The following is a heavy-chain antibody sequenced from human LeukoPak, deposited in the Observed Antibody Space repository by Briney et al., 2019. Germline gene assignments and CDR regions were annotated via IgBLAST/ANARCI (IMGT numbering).Heavy chain of an antibody. CDR3: ARPPPEIGVYSPKYSRP. CDR1: GFTFSTYW. J-gene: IGHJ1*01. D-gene: IGHD3-22*01. CDR2: IKSDGST. Sequence: GGSLRLSCAASGFTFSTYWMHWVRQAPGKGLVWVSRIKSDGSTNYADSVKGRFTISRDNAKNTVSLQMNSLRAEDTGVYYCARPPPEIGVYSPKYSRPWGQGTLVTVSS. V-gene: IGHV3-74*01.